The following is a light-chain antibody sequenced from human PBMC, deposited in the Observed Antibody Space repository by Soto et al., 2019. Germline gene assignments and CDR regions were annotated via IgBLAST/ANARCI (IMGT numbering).Light chain of an antibody. V-gene: IGKV3-20*01. CDR2: GAS. J-gene: IGKJ4*01. Sequence: EIVLTQSPGTLSLSPGERATLSCRASQSVSTSYLAWYQQKPGQAPRLLIYGASSRATGIPDRFSGSGSGADFTLTSSRLVPEDFAVYYCQQYGSVPLTFGGGTKVEIK. CDR1: QSVSTSY. CDR3: QQYGSVPLT.